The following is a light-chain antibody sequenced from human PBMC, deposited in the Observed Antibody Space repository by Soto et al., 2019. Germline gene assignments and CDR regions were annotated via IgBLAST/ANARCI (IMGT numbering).Light chain of an antibody. CDR3: QSFDTSLSGFVV. Sequence: QSVLTQPPSMSGAPGQRVTISCTGSSSNIGAGYDVHWYQQHPGTAPKLLIFDNNNRPSGVPDRFSGSKSDTSASLAITGLQADDEDDYYCQSFDTSLSGFVVFGGGTKLTVL. CDR2: DNN. J-gene: IGLJ2*01. CDR1: SSNIGAGYD. V-gene: IGLV1-40*01.